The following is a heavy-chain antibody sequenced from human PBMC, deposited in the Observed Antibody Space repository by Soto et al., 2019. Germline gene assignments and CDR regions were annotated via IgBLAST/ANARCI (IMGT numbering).Heavy chain of an antibody. CDR3: ASGAYKDYSHWFDP. V-gene: IGHV1-8*01. J-gene: IGHJ5*02. Sequence: QVQLVQSGAEVRKPGASVRVSCKATGYSFTRHDINWLRQAAGQGLAWMGWMNPNSGNAVYAQKFQGRVTMTRNTSITTAYIEVTSLKSEDTAVYFCASGAYKDYSHWFDPWGQGTLVTVSS. D-gene: IGHD2-15*01. CDR1: GYSFTRHD. CDR2: MNPNSGNA.